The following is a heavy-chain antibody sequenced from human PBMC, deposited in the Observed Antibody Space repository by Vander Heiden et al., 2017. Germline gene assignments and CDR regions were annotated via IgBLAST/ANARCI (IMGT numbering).Heavy chain of an antibody. Sequence: QVQLQESGPGMVKPSQTLSLTCTVSGGPLTSGVYYWSWIRQPPGKGLEWIGYIYYSGSTYYNPSLKSRVTISVDTSKNQFSLKLSSVTAADTAVYYCARDHGSGIKYYYYYGMDVWGQGTTVTVSS. D-gene: IGHD6-25*01. CDR1: GGPLTSGVYY. CDR2: IYYSGST. J-gene: IGHJ6*02. V-gene: IGHV4-30-4*01. CDR3: ARDHGSGIKYYYYYGMDV.